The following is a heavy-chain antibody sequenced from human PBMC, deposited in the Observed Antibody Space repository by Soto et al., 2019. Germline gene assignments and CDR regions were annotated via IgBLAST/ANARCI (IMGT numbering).Heavy chain of an antibody. CDR2: IYHSGST. Sequence: SETLSLTCAVSGGSISSGGYSWSWIRQPPGKGLEWIGYIYHSGSTYYNPSLKSRVTISVDTSKNQFSLKLSSVTAADTAVYYFARGKSTTGRDRYDYWGQGTLVTVS. CDR3: ARGKSTTGRDRYDY. D-gene: IGHD1-1*01. CDR1: GGSISSGGYS. V-gene: IGHV4-30-2*01. J-gene: IGHJ4*02.